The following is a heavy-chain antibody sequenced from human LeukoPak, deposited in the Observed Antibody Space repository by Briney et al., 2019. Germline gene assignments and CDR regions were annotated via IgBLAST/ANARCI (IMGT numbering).Heavy chain of an antibody. Sequence: SETLSLTCSVSAGSIRSNFWTWIRRPPGKGLEWIGYIHHSGGANYNPSLKSRVTMSVDTSNNQLSLKLSSVSAADTAIYYCATVREALGAAGTWFDPWGHGTLVTVSS. D-gene: IGHD6-13*01. CDR1: AGSIRSNF. CDR3: ATVREALGAAGTWFDP. V-gene: IGHV4-59*01. J-gene: IGHJ5*02. CDR2: IHHSGGA.